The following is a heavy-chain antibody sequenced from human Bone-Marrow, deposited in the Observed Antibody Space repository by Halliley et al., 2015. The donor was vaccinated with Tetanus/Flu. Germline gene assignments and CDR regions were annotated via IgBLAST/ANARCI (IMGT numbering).Heavy chain of an antibody. D-gene: IGHD3-22*01. CDR3: VRHEKDYYDTSGYLY. V-gene: IGHV5-10-1*01. Sequence: GAEVKKPGESLRISCKDSGYSFTSYWISWVRQKPGKDLEWMGRIDPSDSYTNYSPSFQGHVTISVDKAISTAYLQWSSLKASDPAMYYCVRHEKDYYDTSGYLYWGQGTLVTVSS. J-gene: IGHJ4*02. CDR1: GYSFTSYW. CDR2: IDPSDSYT.